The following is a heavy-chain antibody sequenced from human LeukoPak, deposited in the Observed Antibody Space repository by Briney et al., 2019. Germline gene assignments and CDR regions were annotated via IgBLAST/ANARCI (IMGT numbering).Heavy chain of an antibody. CDR1: GGSISNYY. J-gene: IGHJ4*02. CDR2: IYHSGST. D-gene: IGHD2-2*01. V-gene: IGHV4-59*01. CDR3: ARAESGCSSTSCPLDDY. Sequence: SETLSLTCTVSGGSISNYYWSWIRQPPGKGLEWIGYIYHSGSTNYNPSLKSPVIISVDTSKNQFSLKLSSVTAADTAVYYCARAESGCSSTSCPLDDYWGQGTLVTVSS.